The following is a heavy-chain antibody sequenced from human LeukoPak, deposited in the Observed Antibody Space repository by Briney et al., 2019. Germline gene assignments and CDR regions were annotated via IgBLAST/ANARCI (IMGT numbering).Heavy chain of an antibody. Sequence: SVKVSCQTCGCTFTSYYINWVRQAPGQGLEWVGWISAYNRGTNYAQKFQGRVSMIIDTSTTAAYMDLTSLTSDDTAMYYCAKGGAMVATIDYWGQGNLVTVSS. D-gene: IGHD5-18*01. CDR2: ISAYNRGT. CDR1: GCTFTSYY. V-gene: IGHV1-18*01. J-gene: IGHJ4*02. CDR3: AKGGAMVATIDY.